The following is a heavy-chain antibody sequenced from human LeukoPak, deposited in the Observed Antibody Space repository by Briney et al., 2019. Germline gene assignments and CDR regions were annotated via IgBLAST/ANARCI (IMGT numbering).Heavy chain of an antibody. V-gene: IGHV1-3*01. Sequence: ASVKVSCKASGYTFTSYAMHWVRQAPGQRLEWMGWINAGNGNTKYSQKFQGRVTITRDTSASTAYMELSSLRSEDTAVYYCARDSSGSPNAFDIWGQGTMVTVSS. CDR1: GYTFTSYA. CDR3: ARDSSGSPNAFDI. CDR2: INAGNGNT. D-gene: IGHD2-15*01. J-gene: IGHJ3*02.